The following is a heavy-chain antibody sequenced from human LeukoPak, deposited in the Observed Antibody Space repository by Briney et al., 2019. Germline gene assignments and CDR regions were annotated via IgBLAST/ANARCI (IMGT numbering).Heavy chain of an antibody. CDR3: ARSEYSKSIWFDP. D-gene: IGHD6-6*01. J-gene: IGHJ5*02. CDR2: INPSGGAT. V-gene: IGHV1-46*01. CDR1: GFKFTNFY. Sequence: GTSVKISCTASGFKFTNFYFHWVRQAPGQGLEWMGIINPSGGATTYAQKFQGNITMTRDTSTSTVYMEMTSLTSEDTAVYYCARSEYSKSIWFDPWGQGTLVTVSS.